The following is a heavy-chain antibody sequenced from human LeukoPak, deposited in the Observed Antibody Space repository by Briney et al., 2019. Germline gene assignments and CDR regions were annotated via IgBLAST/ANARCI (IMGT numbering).Heavy chain of an antibody. D-gene: IGHD6-13*01. V-gene: IGHV3-66*01. Sequence: AGGSLRLSCAASGFTVRSNYISWVRQAPGKGLEWVSVIHSGGTTFYADSVKGRITISRDDSQNTLYLQMNSLRADDPSVYYWATGSLGDYYYGMDVWGQGTTVTVSS. J-gene: IGHJ6*02. CDR1: GFTVRSNY. CDR3: ATGSLGDYYYGMDV. CDR2: IHSGGTT.